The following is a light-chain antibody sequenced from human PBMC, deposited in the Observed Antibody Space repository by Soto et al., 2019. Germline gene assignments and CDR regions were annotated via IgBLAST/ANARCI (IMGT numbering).Light chain of an antibody. Sequence: EMVLTQSPATLSLSPGERATLSCRASQSVSSYLAWYQQKPGQAPRLLIYDASNRATGIPARFSGSGSGTDFTLTISGLEPEDFAVYYCQQRGSWPRTFGRGTKLEIK. J-gene: IGKJ2*01. V-gene: IGKV3-11*01. CDR3: QQRGSWPRT. CDR1: QSVSSY. CDR2: DAS.